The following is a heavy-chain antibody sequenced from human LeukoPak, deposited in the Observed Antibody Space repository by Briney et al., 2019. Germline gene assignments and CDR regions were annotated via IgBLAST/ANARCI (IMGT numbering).Heavy chain of an antibody. D-gene: IGHD1-14*01. J-gene: IGHJ4*02. Sequence: LSRAGSGFTFGGYGMHWFRQTPGKGLEWVAVIAYDGSRAFYADSVKGRFTISRDNSKNTMSVQMDDLRAEDTAVYYCTRYNNDHFDYWGQGTLVTVSS. CDR1: GFTFGGYG. CDR3: TRYNNDHFDY. V-gene: IGHV3-33*01. CDR2: IAYDGSRA.